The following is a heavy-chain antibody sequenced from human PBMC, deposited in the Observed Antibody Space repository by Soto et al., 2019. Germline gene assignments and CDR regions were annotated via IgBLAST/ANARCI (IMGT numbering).Heavy chain of an antibody. J-gene: IGHJ4*02. CDR3: ARDKLTGLFDY. V-gene: IGHV4-39*02. CDR2: IFYSGST. D-gene: IGHD2-8*02. Sequence: PSETLSLTCTVSGGSISSSSYYWGWIRQPPGKGLEWIGSIFYSGSTYYNPSLKSRVTISVDTSKNQFSLKLTSVTAADTAVHYCARDKLTGLFDYWGQGTLVTVSS. CDR1: GGSISSSSYY.